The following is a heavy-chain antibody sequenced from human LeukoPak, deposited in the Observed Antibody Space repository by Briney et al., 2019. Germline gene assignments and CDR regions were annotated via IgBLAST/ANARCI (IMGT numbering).Heavy chain of an antibody. V-gene: IGHV4-34*01. Sequence: KPSETLSLTCAVYGGSFSGYYWTWIRQTPEKGLEWIGEMNPSGSTNYNPSLKSRVTISVDTSKNQFSLELSSVTAADTAVYYCARGRQDVTMIVVVTTAVSYYLDVWGKGTTVTVS. D-gene: IGHD3-22*01. CDR3: ARGRQDVTMIVVVTTAVSYYLDV. CDR1: GGSFSGYY. J-gene: IGHJ6*03. CDR2: MNPSGST.